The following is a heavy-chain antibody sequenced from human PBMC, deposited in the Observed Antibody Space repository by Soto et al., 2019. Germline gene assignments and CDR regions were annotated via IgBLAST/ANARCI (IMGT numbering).Heavy chain of an antibody. J-gene: IGHJ6*02. Sequence: QVHLVQSGAEVKKPGSSVKVSCTASGGTFGSYTVTWVRQAPGQGLEWMGEIIPMFGTASYSQKFQGRVTLTADKSPTTAHMALSSVSSDDTAVYFCARHKARTPHFYSGMDVWGQGTTVTVSS. CDR2: IIPMFGTA. V-gene: IGHV1-69*06. CDR3: ARHKARTPHFYSGMDV. CDR1: GGTFGSYT.